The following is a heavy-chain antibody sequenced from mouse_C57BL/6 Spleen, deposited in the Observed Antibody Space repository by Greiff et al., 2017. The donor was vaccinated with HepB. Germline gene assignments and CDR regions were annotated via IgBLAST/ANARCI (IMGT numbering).Heavy chain of an antibody. CDR1: GFNIKDYY. D-gene: IGHD1-1*01. CDR2: IDPEDGDT. J-gene: IGHJ3*01. Sequence: EVQLQQSGAELVRPGASVKLSCTASGFNIKDYYMHWVKQRPEQGLEWIGRIDPEDGDTEYAPKFQGKATMTADTSSNTAYLQRSSLTSEDTAVYYCTSYYYGTPAWFAYWGQGTLVTVSA. CDR3: TSYYYGTPAWFAY. V-gene: IGHV14-1*01.